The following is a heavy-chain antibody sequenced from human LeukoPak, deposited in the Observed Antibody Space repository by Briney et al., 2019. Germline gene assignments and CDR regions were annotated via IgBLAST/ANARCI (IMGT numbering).Heavy chain of an antibody. CDR3: ARDPMVRGFSLYYFDY. Sequence: ASVKVSCKASGYTFTGYYMHWVRQAPGQGLEWMGWINPNSGGTNYAQKFQGWVTMTRDTSISTAYMELSRLRSDDTAVYYCARDPMVRGFSLYYFDYWGQRTLVTVSS. D-gene: IGHD3-10*01. V-gene: IGHV1-2*04. CDR2: INPNSGGT. J-gene: IGHJ4*02. CDR1: GYTFTGYY.